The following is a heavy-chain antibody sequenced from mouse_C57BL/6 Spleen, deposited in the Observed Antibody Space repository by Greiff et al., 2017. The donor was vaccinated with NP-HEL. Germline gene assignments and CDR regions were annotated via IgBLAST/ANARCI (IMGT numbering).Heavy chain of an antibody. D-gene: IGHD1-1*01. CDR1: GYAFSSYW. J-gene: IGHJ3*01. V-gene: IGHV1-80*01. Sequence: VQLQQSGAELVKPGASVKISCKASGYAFSSYWMNWVKQRPGKGLEWIGQIYPGDGDTNYNGKFKGKATLTADKSSRTAYMQLSSLTSEDSAVYFCARDYGSSFPWFAYWGQGTLVTVSA. CDR2: IYPGDGDT. CDR3: ARDYGSSFPWFAY.